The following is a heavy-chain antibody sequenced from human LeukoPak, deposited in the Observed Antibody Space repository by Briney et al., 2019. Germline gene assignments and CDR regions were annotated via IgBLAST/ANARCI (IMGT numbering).Heavy chain of an antibody. V-gene: IGHV4-39*07. Sequence: SETLSLTCTVSGGSISSYYWGWIRQPPGKGLEWIGSMYYSGTTYYNPSLKSRVTTSVDTSKNQFSLKLSSVTAADTAVYYCARTVTRSRDAFDIWGQGTMVTVSS. J-gene: IGHJ3*02. CDR2: MYYSGTT. D-gene: IGHD4-17*01. CDR1: GGSISSYY. CDR3: ARTVTRSRDAFDI.